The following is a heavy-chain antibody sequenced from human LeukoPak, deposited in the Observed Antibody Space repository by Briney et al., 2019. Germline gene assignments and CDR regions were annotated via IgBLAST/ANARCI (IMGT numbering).Heavy chain of an antibody. CDR2: IYTSGST. CDR3: ARVVPAVLQGFDP. D-gene: IGHD2-15*01. Sequence: SETLSLTCTVSGGSISSYYWSWIRQPPGKGLEWIGYIYTSGSTNYNPSLKSRVTISVDTSKNQFSLKLSSVTAADTAVYYCARVVPAVLQGFDPWGQGTLVTVSS. V-gene: IGHV4-4*09. J-gene: IGHJ5*02. CDR1: GGSISSYY.